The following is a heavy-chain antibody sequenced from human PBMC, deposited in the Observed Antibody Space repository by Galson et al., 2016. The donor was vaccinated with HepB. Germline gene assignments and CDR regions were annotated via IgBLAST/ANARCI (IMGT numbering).Heavy chain of an antibody. CDR1: GGSFSGYY. D-gene: IGHD5-12*01. CDR2: INPSGRT. CDR3: ARGYAPNKGLRSSSRRWFEY. J-gene: IGHJ4*02. Sequence: EPLSLTCAVYGGSFSGYYWSWIRQPPGKGLEWIGEINPSGRTNYNPSLKSRISMSIDTSKNQFSLKVNSMTAADTAVYYCARGYAPNKGLRSSSRRWFEYWGQGTLVTVSS. V-gene: IGHV4-34*01.